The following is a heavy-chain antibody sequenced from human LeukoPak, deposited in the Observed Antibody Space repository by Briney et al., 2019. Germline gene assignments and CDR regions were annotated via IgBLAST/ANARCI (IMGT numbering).Heavy chain of an antibody. CDR2: IYYSGST. CDR3: ARILEWPNWFDP. J-gene: IGHJ5*02. Sequence: SETLSLTCTVSGGSISSYYWSWIRQPPGKGLEWIGYIYYSGSTNYNPSLKSRVTISVDTSKNQFSLKLSSGTAADTAVYYCARILEWPNWFDPWGQGTLVTVSS. D-gene: IGHD3-3*01. CDR1: GGSISSYY. V-gene: IGHV4-59*01.